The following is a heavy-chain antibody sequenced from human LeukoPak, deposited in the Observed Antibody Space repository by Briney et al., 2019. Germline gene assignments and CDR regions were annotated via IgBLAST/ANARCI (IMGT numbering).Heavy chain of an antibody. J-gene: IGHJ4*02. CDR1: GGTFSSYT. D-gene: IGHD3-10*01. CDR3: ARVSLLLWFGESQVPFDY. CDR2: IIPVFGTA. Sequence: SVKVSYKASGGTFSSYTINWVRQAPGQGLEWMGGIIPVFGTANYVQKFQGRVTITADESTSTAYMELSSLRSEDTAVYYCARVSLLLWFGESQVPFDYWGQGTLVTVSS. V-gene: IGHV1-69*01.